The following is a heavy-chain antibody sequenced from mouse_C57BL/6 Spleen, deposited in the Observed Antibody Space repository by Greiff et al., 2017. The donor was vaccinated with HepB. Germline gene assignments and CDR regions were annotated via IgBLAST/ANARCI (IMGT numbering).Heavy chain of an antibody. V-gene: IGHV5-17*01. CDR2: ISSGSSTI. CDR1: GFTFSDYG. Sequence: EVKLVESGGGLVKPGGSLKLSCAASGFTFSDYGMHWVRQAPEKGLEWVAYISSGSSTIYYADTVKGRFTISRDNAKNTLFLQMTSLRSEDTAMYYCASTAQDSYYYAMDYWGQGTSVTVSS. CDR3: ASTAQDSYYYAMDY. D-gene: IGHD3-2*02. J-gene: IGHJ4*01.